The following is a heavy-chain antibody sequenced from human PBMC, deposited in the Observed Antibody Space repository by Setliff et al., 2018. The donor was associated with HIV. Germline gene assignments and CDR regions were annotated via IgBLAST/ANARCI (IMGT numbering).Heavy chain of an antibody. J-gene: IGHJ5*02. CDR1: GYTFTTYY. V-gene: IGHV1-46*01. Sequence: GASVKVSCKASGYTFTTYYIHWARQAPGQGLEWMGILNPSEGTTSFAQKFQGRVTMTRDTSTSTVYMDLSSLRADDTAVYYCVRGYRSAWNSWFDAWGQGTRVTAPQ. D-gene: IGHD6-19*01. CDR2: LNPSEGTT. CDR3: VRGYRSAWNSWFDA.